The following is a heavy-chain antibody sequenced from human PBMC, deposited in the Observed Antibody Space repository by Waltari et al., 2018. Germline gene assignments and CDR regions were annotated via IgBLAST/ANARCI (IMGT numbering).Heavy chain of an antibody. J-gene: IGHJ5*02. CDR3: AREDPRGGWSS. D-gene: IGHD6-19*01. V-gene: IGHV1-46*01. Sequence: VQLVYAGAEVKKPGSAVVVSCTASGSSFTCYYMHWVRQAAGEGPEWMGIINPSGGRTSHAQKFQGRVTMTRDTSTSTVYMELSSLRSEDTAVYYCAREDPRGGWSSWGKGTLVTVSS. CDR2: INPSGGRT. CDR1: GSSFTCYY.